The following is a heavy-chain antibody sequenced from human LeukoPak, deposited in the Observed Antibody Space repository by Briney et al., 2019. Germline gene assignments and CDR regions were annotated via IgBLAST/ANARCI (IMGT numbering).Heavy chain of an antibody. CDR3: AKVGWNTAMVGYFDY. Sequence: GGSLRLSCAASGFTFNNYAMSWVRQAPGKGLEWVSNISGSGASTYYADSLRGRFTISRDNSKNTLYLQMNSLRAEDTAVYYCAKVGWNTAMVGYFDYWGQGTLVTVSS. CDR2: ISGSGAST. CDR1: GFTFNNYA. V-gene: IGHV3-23*01. J-gene: IGHJ4*02. D-gene: IGHD5-18*01.